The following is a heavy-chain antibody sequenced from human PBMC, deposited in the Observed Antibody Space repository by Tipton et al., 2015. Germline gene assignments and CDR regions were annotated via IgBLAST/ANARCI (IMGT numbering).Heavy chain of an antibody. V-gene: IGHV4-31*02. CDR2: VYSSGST. CDR1: GDSINSGGHY. J-gene: IGHJ4*02. Sequence: LRLSCTVPGDSINSGGHYWTWIRQHPGKGLEWIGNVYSSGSTYYNPSLKSRVTISADTSKNQFSLKLSSVTAADTVVYYCASTAGVVATLDYWGQGTLVTVSS. D-gene: IGHD5-12*01. CDR3: ASTAGVVATLDY.